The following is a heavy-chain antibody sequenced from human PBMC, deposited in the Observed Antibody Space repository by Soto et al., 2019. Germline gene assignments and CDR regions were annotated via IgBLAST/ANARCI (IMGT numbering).Heavy chain of an antibody. CDR2: IFPKSGGT. V-gene: IGHV1-2*02. J-gene: IGHJ6*02. D-gene: IGHD3-16*01. CDR3: AREGMYHYETKDYYPSTYGLDV. Sequence: ASVKVSCKASGYTFTSYDINWVRQATGQGLEWMGWIFPKSGGTKSAQKFQGRVTMTRDTSISTAYMELKRLRSDDTAVYFCAREGMYHYETKDYYPSTYGLDVWGQGTTVTVSS. CDR1: GYTFTSYD.